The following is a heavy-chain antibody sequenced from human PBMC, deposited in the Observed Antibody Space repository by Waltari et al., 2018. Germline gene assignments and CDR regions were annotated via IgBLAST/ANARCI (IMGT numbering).Heavy chain of an antibody. CDR1: GYTFTGYY. J-gene: IGHJ4*02. D-gene: IGHD6-13*01. CDR2: INPNSGGT. CDR3: ARDRRISSWSY. Sequence: QVQLVQSGAEVKKPGASVKVSCKASGYTFTGYYMHWVRQAPGQGLEWMGWINPNSGGTSYAQKFQGRVTMTRDTSISTAYMELSRLRSDDTAVYYCARDRRISSWSYWGQGTLVTVSS. V-gene: IGHV1-2*02.